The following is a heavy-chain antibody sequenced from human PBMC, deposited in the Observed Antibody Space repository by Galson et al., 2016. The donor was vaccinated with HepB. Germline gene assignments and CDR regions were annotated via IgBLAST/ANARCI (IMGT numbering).Heavy chain of an antibody. CDR3: ARRRSPLLQWPYYFDY. CDR2: IYYSGRT. Sequence: SETLSLTCTVSCGSISRSSYYWGWIRQPPGKGLEWIGSIYYSGRTYYNPSLKSRVTISVDTSKNRFSLKLSSVTAADAAVYYCARRRSPLLQWPYYFDYWGQGTLVTVSS. V-gene: IGHV4-39*01. CDR1: CGSISRSSYY. J-gene: IGHJ4*02. D-gene: IGHD2-15*01.